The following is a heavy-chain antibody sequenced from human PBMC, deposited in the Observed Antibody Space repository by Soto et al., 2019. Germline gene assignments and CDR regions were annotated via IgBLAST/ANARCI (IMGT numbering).Heavy chain of an antibody. V-gene: IGHV1-18*01. CDR1: GYTFTSYG. D-gene: IGHD3-3*01. J-gene: IGHJ6*03. CDR2: ISAYNGIA. Sequence: ASVKVSCKASGYTFTSYGISWVRQAPGQGLEWMGWISAYNGIANYAQKYQGRVTITADKSTSTAYMELSSLRSEDTALYYWASGNTRFLEDYYYMDVWGKGTTVTVSS. CDR3: ASGNTRFLEDYYYMDV.